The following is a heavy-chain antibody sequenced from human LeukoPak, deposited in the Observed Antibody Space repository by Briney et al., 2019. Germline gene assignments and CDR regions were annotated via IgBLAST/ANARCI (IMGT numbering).Heavy chain of an antibody. Sequence: EASVKVSCKASGYIFADYYMHWMRQAPGQGLEWMGRINPNSGGTNYAQKFQGRVTMTRDTSISTAYMELSRLRSDDTAVYYCARAKQWVPYDYWGQGTLVTVSS. CDR2: INPNSGGT. CDR1: GYIFADYY. J-gene: IGHJ4*02. CDR3: ARAKQWVPYDY. V-gene: IGHV1-2*06. D-gene: IGHD6-19*01.